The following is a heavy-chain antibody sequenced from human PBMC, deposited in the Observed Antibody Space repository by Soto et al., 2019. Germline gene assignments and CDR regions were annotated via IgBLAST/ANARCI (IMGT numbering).Heavy chain of an antibody. V-gene: IGHV4-4*02. CDR1: SDSVSSSNW. D-gene: IGHD2-15*01. Sequence: QVQLQESGPGLVKPSGTLSLTCAVSSDSVSSSNWWSWVRQPPGKGLEWIGGVFPTGSTNYNPSLMSRVTISVDKSKNHFSLNRSAVTAADTAIYYCARRPTAELPSNWFDPWGQGTLVTVSS. CDR2: VFPTGST. J-gene: IGHJ5*02. CDR3: ARRPTAELPSNWFDP.